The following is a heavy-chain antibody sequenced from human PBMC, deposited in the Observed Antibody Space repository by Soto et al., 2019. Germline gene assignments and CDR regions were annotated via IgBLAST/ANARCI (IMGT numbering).Heavy chain of an antibody. Sequence: QVQLQESGPGLVKPSETLSLTCTVSGGSISSYYWTWIRQPPGERLEWIGYVSYSGATYYNPSLTRPVTIAVGTSKAQFSLNLTSVTAADTAVYYCAGEPVSGPKAHTVDIWGQGTIVTVSA. D-gene: IGHD6-19*01. CDR1: GGSISSYY. CDR2: VSYSGAT. V-gene: IGHV4-59*01. CDR3: AGEPVSGPKAHTVDI. J-gene: IGHJ3*02.